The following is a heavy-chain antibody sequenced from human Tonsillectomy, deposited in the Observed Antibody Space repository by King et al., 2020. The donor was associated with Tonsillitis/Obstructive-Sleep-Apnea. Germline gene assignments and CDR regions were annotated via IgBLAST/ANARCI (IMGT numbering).Heavy chain of an antibody. J-gene: IGHJ4*02. CDR3: ARASFDY. CDR2: IYHSGRT. V-gene: IGHV4-4*02. Sequence: QLQESGPGLVKPSGTLSLTCAVSGGSISSSNWWSWVRQPPGEGLEWIGEIYHSGRTNYNPPLKSRFPITVSKSKNQFSLKLRSVTAADTAVYYCARASFDYWGQGTLVTVSS. CDR1: GGSISSSNW.